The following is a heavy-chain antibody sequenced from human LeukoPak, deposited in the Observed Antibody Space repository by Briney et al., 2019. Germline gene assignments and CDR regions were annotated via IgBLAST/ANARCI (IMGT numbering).Heavy chain of an antibody. Sequence: SQTLSLTCAVSGGSISSGGYSWSWIRQPPGKGLEWIGEINRSGSTNYNPSLKSRVTISVDTSKSQFSLKLSSVTAADTAIYYCARVRTYYYDNKCFDYWGQGTLVTVSS. J-gene: IGHJ4*02. D-gene: IGHD3-22*01. CDR3: ARVRTYYYDNKCFDY. CDR2: INRSGST. CDR1: GGSISSGGYS. V-gene: IGHV4-30-2*01.